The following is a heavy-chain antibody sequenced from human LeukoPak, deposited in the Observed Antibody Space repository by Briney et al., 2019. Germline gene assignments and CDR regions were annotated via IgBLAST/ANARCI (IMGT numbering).Heavy chain of an antibody. CDR3: ARGQKDSSGYYYSFDY. V-gene: IGHV3-53*01. CDR1: GFTVSSNY. J-gene: IGHJ4*02. D-gene: IGHD3-22*01. CDR2: IYSGGST. Sequence: PGGSLRLPCAASGFTVSSNYMSWVRQAPGKGLEWVSVIYSGGSTYYSDSVKGRFTMSRDNSKNTLYLQMNSLRAEDTAVYYCARGQKDSSGYYYSFDYWGQGTLVTVSS.